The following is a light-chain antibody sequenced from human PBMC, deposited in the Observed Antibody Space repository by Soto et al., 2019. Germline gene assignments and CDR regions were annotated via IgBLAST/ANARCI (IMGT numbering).Light chain of an antibody. J-gene: IGKJ4*01. CDR2: GAS. CDR1: QSVSSSY. V-gene: IGKV3-20*01. CDR3: QHYRTS. Sequence: EIVLTQSPGTLSLSPGERATLSCRASQSVSSSYLAWYQQKPGQAPRQLIYGASSRATGIPDRFSGSESGTDFTLTITRLEPXXFAXXXCQHYRTSFGGGTRVEIK.